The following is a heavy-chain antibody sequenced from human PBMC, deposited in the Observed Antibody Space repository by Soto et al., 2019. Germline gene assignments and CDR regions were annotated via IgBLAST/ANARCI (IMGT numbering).Heavy chain of an antibody. V-gene: IGHV4-34*01. Sequence: SETLSLTSAVYGGSFSGYYWSWTRQPPGKGLEWIGEISHSGSTNYNPSLKSRVTISVDTSKNRFSLKLSSVTGADTAVYYCARGSQAIVVVPAATYYYYGMDVWGQGTTVTVSS. CDR1: GGSFSGYY. D-gene: IGHD2-2*01. CDR2: ISHSGST. CDR3: ARGSQAIVVVPAATYYYYGMDV. J-gene: IGHJ6*02.